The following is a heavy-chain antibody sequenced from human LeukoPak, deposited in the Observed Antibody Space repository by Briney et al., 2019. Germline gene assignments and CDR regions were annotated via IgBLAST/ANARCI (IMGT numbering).Heavy chain of an antibody. D-gene: IGHD3-22*01. Sequence: PSETLSLTCTVSGYSISSGYYCGWIRQPPGKGLEWSGSIYHSGSTYYNPSLKSRVTISVDTSKNQFSLKLSSVTAADTAVYYCARDLMDYYDSSGYYPHDAFDIWGQGTMVTVSS. CDR1: GYSISSGYY. CDR2: IYHSGST. V-gene: IGHV4-38-2*02. CDR3: ARDLMDYYDSSGYYPHDAFDI. J-gene: IGHJ3*02.